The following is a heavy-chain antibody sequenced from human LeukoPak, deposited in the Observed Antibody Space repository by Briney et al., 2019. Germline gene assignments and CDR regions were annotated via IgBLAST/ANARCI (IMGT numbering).Heavy chain of an antibody. Sequence: GGSLRLSCAASGITFSSYSMNWVRQAPGKGLEWVSYITTSGTIYYADSVKGRFTISRDNAKNSLYLQMNSLRAEDTAVYYCARDYCSGGSCYQILTWGQGTLVTVSS. J-gene: IGHJ5*02. CDR2: ITTSGTI. CDR1: GITFSSYS. V-gene: IGHV3-48*04. CDR3: ARDYCSGGSCYQILT. D-gene: IGHD2-15*01.